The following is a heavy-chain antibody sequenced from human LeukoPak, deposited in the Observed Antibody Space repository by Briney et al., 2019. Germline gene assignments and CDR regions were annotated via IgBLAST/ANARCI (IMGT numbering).Heavy chain of an antibody. CDR3: ARETGENAFDI. CDR2: ISSSGSTI. CDR1: GFTFSSYE. D-gene: IGHD7-27*01. V-gene: IGHV3-48*03. J-gene: IGHJ3*02. Sequence: PGGSLRLSCAASGFTFSSYEMNWVRQAPGKGLEWVSYISSSGSTIYYADSVKGRFTISGDNAKNSLYLQMNSLRAEETAVYYCARETGENAFDIWGQGTMVTVSS.